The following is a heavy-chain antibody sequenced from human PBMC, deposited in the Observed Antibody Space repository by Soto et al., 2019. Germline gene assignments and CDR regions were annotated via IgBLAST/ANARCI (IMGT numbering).Heavy chain of an antibody. CDR1: GGSSRSGGYY. J-gene: IGHJ4*02. Sequence: QVKLQESGPGLVKPSQTLSLSCTVSGGSSRSGGYYWSWIRLHLGKGLELIGYIYYSGGSDYNPSLKSQVTMSLDKFKHLFSLRLTAVTAANTAVYFCATMQDYGDYAPFDKWGQGTLVTVAT. CDR2: IYYSGGS. D-gene: IGHD4-17*01. V-gene: IGHV4-31*01. CDR3: ATMQDYGDYAPFDK.